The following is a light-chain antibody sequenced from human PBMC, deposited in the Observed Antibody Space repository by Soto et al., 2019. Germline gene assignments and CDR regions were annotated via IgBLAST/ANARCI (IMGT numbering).Light chain of an antibody. V-gene: IGKV3-20*01. CDR2: TTS. J-gene: IGKJ3*01. Sequence: EIVWTQSPDTLSLSPGERATLSCTASESVTSSCLAWYQRKPGQAPRLLIHTTSTTATDIPDRFSGSGSGTDFTLTISRLEPEDFAVYYCQQCGGSPLFSFGPGTKVDIK. CDR3: QQCGGSPLFS. CDR1: ESVTSSC.